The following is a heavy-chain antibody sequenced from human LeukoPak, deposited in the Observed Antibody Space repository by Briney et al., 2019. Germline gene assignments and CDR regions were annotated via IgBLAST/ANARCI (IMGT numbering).Heavy chain of an antibody. V-gene: IGHV1-2*02. J-gene: IGHJ5*02. Sequence: GASVKVSCKASGYTFTAYYMYWVRQAPGQGLEWMGWINPNSGGTNYAQKFQGRVTMTRDTSVSTAYMELSRLRSDDTAVYYCARGTGDWFDPWGQGTLVTVSS. CDR1: GYTFTAYY. D-gene: IGHD3/OR15-3a*01. CDR2: INPNSGGT. CDR3: ARGTGDWFDP.